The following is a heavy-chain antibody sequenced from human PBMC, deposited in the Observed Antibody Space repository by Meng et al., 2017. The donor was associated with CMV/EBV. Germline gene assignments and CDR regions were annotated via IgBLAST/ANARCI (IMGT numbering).Heavy chain of an antibody. Sequence: GESLKISCKGSGYSFTSYWSGWVRQMPGKGLEWMGIIYPGDSDTRYSPSFQGQVTISADKSISTAYLQCSSLQASDTAMYYCARPTTVTTWGEVDYWGQGTLVTVSS. CDR3: ARPTTVTTWGEVDY. D-gene: IGHD4-11*01. CDR1: GYSFTSYW. J-gene: IGHJ4*02. CDR2: IYPGDSDT. V-gene: IGHV5-51*01.